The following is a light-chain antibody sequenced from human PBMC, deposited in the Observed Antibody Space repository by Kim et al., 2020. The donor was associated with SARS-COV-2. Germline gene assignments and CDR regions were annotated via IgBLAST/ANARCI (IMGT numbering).Light chain of an antibody. CDR1: NLGDYR. CDR3: QVWDSGADRVV. V-gene: IGLV3-21*04. Sequence: SYELTQPPSVSVAPGKTARISCGGNNLGDYRVHWYQQKPGQAPILVIYYDKLRPSGIPERFSGSNSGNTVTLTISRVEAGDEAEYYCQVWDSGADRVVFGGGTQLTVL. J-gene: IGLJ2*01. CDR2: YDK.